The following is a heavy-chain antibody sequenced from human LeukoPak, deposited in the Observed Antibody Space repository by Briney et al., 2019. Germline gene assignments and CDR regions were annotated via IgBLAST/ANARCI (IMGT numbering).Heavy chain of an antibody. V-gene: IGHV3-21*01. CDR2: ISSTSSYI. CDR1: GFNFIRYS. J-gene: IGHJ4*02. CDR3: ARDNSPGRITMVRGVTPDY. D-gene: IGHD3-10*01. Sequence: GGSLRLSCAASGFNFIRYSMNWVRQVTGKGLEWVSSISSTSSYIYYADSLKGRFTISRDNAKNSLYLQMNSLRAEDTAVYYCARDNSPGRITMVRGVTPDYWGQGTLVTVSS.